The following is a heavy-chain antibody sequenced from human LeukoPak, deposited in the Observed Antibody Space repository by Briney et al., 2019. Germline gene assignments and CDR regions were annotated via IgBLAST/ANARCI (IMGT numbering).Heavy chain of an antibody. V-gene: IGHV1-2*02. J-gene: IGHJ6*03. CDR1: GYTFTGYY. D-gene: IGHD2-21*01. CDR2: INPNSGGT. Sequence: ASVKVSCKASGYTFTGYYMHWVRQAPGQGLEWMGWINPNSGGTNYAQKFQGRVTMTRDTSISTAYMELSRLRSDDTAVYYCARDRLIVVVIAPSYYMDVWGKGTTVTVSS. CDR3: ARDRLIVVVIAPSYYMDV.